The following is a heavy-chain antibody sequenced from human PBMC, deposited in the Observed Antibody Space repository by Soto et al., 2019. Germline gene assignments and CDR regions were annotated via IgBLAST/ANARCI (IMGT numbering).Heavy chain of an antibody. CDR3: AKVGGYSYGPFDY. Sequence: ASVKVSCKASGYTFTNYGITWVRQAPGQGLEWMGIINPSGGSTSYAQKFQGRVTMTRDTSTSTVYMELSSLRSEDTAVYYCAKVGGYSYGPFDYWGQGTLVTVSS. V-gene: IGHV1-46*01. D-gene: IGHD5-18*01. CDR1: GYTFTNYG. CDR2: INPSGGST. J-gene: IGHJ4*02.